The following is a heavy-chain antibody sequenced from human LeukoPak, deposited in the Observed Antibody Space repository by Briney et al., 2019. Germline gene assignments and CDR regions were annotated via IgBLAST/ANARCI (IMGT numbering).Heavy chain of an antibody. J-gene: IGHJ6*02. D-gene: IGHD1-26*01. CDR2: IIPILGIA. CDR1: GGTFSSYA. CDR3: ARGVGDVPATVLPVSCGMDV. V-gene: IGHV1-69*04. Sequence: GASVKVSCKASGGTFSSYAISWVRQAPGQGLEWMGRIIPILGIANYAQKFQGRVTITADKSTSTAYMELSSLRSEDTAVYYCARGVGDVPATVLPVSCGMDVWGQGTTVTVSS.